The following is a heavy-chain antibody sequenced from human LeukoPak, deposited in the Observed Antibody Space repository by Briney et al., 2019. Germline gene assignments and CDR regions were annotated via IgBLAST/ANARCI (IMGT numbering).Heavy chain of an antibody. Sequence: SETLSLTCTVSGGSISSSSYYWGWIRQPPGKGLEWLGSIYYNGSTYYNPSLKSRVTISVDTSKNQFSLKLRSVTAAGTAVYYCASLRERSYYARGFDYWGQGTLVTVSS. V-gene: IGHV4-39*01. J-gene: IGHJ4*02. CDR1: GGSISSSSYY. D-gene: IGHD1-26*01. CDR2: IYYNGST. CDR3: ASLRERSYYARGFDY.